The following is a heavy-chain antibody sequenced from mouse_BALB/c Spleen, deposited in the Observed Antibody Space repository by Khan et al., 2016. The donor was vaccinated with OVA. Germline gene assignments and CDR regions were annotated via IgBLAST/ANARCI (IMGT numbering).Heavy chain of an antibody. CDR2: INPSTGYT. D-gene: IGHD6-1*01. CDR3: AASILFYYSMDY. Sequence: QVQLQQSGAELAKPGASVKMSCKASGYTFTSYWMHWVKQRPGQGLEWIGYINPSTGYTEYNQKFKDKATLTTDQSSSTAYMQLSSLTSEDSAVYYCAASILFYYSMDYWGQGTSVTVSS. CDR1: GYTFTSYW. V-gene: IGHV1-7*01. J-gene: IGHJ4*01.